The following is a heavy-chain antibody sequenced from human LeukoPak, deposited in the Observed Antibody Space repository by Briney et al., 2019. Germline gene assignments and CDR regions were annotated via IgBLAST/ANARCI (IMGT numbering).Heavy chain of an antibody. CDR2: IWYDGSNK. J-gene: IGHJ3*02. CDR1: GFTFSSYG. V-gene: IGHV3-33*01. Sequence: GRSLRLSCAASGFTFSSYGMHWVRQAPGKGLEWVAVIWYDGSNKYYAGSVKGRFTISRDNSKNTLYLQMNSLRAEDTAVYYCARAGDYYDFWSGYYHDAFDIWGQGTMVTVSS. CDR3: ARAGDYYDFWSGYYHDAFDI. D-gene: IGHD3-3*01.